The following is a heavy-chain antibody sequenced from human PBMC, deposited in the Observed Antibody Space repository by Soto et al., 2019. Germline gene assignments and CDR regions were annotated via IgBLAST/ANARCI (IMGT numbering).Heavy chain of an antibody. Sequence: PGGSLRRSWAASGFTFSSYAMSWVRQAPGKGLEWVSAISGSGGSTYYADSVNGRFTISRDNSKNTLYLQMNSLRAEDTAVYYCAKVDGSSHFYYYYGMDVWGQGTTVTVSS. CDR1: GFTFSSYA. CDR2: ISGSGGST. V-gene: IGHV3-23*01. CDR3: AKVDGSSHFYYYYGMDV. D-gene: IGHD3-10*01. J-gene: IGHJ6*02.